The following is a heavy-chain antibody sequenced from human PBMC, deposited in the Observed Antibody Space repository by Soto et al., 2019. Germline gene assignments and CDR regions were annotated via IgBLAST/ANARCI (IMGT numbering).Heavy chain of an antibody. CDR3: ARGPNSVW. CDR2: IYSGGNP. CDR1: GFSVGGNY. D-gene: IGHD2-21*01. J-gene: IGHJ4*02. Sequence: EERLVQSGGGLVQPGGSLRLSCAASGFSVGGNYMSWVRQAPGKGLELVSLIYSGGNPFYADSMKGRFTLSRDNANHMLYLQMDSLRAVDTAVYYCARGPNSVWWGQGTLVIVSS. V-gene: IGHV3-53*01.